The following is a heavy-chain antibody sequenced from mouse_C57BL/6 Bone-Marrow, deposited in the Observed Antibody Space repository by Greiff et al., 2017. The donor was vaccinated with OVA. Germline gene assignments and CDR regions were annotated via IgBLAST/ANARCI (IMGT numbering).Heavy chain of an antibody. V-gene: IGHV1-72*01. D-gene: IGHD1-1*01. CDR3: ARDNCGSRDWYFDV. J-gene: IGHJ1*03. CDR2: IDPNSGGT. CDR1: GYTFTSYW. Sequence: VQLQQPGAELVKPGASVKLSCKASGYTFTSYWMHWVQQRPGRGLEWIGRIDPNSGGTKYNEKFKGQVTLTVAKPSSTAYMQLSSLTSEDSAVYYCARDNCGSRDWYFDVWGTGTTVTVSS.